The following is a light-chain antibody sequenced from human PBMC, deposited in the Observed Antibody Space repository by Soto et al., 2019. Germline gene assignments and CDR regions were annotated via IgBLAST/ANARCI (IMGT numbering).Light chain of an antibody. V-gene: IGKV3-20*01. CDR2: GAS. CDR3: HQYGNSPWT. CDR1: QSAFGTY. J-gene: IGKJ1*01. Sequence: EIVLTQSPGTLSLSPGESATLSCRASQSAFGTYLAWFQQKPGQAPRLLIYGASSRASGIPDRFSGSGSATDFFLTISRVQPEDFAVYYCHQYGNSPWTLGQGTKVEI.